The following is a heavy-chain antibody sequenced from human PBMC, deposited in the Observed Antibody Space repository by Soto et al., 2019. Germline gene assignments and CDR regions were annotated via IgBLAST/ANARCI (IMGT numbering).Heavy chain of an antibody. CDR2: TGISGRTT. Sequence: EVQLLESGGGLVQPGGSLRLSCAASGFSLTTYAMSWVRQAPGKGLEWVSTTGISGRTTYYADSVKGRFTVSRDNSKNTLYLEVNSLRAEDTAVYFCARPYGGKIGDAFDVWGQGTVVTVSS. J-gene: IGHJ3*01. CDR3: ARPYGGKIGDAFDV. CDR1: GFSLTTYA. D-gene: IGHD2-15*01. V-gene: IGHV3-23*01.